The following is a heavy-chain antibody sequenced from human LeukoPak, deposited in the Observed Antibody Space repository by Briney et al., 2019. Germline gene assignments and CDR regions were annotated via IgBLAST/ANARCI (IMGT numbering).Heavy chain of an antibody. CDR3: ARQGARGFDY. CDR1: GYSFTNYW. D-gene: IGHD3-16*01. J-gene: IGHJ4*02. Sequence: GESLKISCLGSGYSFTNYWIGWERQMPGKGLEWMGIIYPSDSNTRYRPSLQGQVTISADKSISTAYLQWSSLKASDTAMYYCARQGARGFDYWGQGTLVTVSS. V-gene: IGHV5-51*01. CDR2: IYPSDSNT.